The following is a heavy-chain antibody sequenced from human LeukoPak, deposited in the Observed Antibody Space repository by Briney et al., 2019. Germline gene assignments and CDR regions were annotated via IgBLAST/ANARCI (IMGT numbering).Heavy chain of an antibody. CDR2: MNPNSGNT. Sequence: ASVKVSCKASGYTFTSFEINWVRQATGQGLEWMGWMNPNSGNTVYAQKFQGRVTMTRDTSISTAYMELSSLRSDDTAVYYCARTDWHYFLFWGQGTLISVTS. V-gene: IGHV1-8*01. D-gene: IGHD3/OR15-3a*01. CDR3: ARTDWHYFLF. J-gene: IGHJ4*02. CDR1: GYTFTSFE.